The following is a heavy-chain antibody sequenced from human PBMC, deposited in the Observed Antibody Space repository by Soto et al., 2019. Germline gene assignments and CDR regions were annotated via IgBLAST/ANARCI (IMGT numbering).Heavy chain of an antibody. J-gene: IGHJ5*02. V-gene: IGHV1-69*01. CDR2: IIPIFGTA. CDR1: GGTFSSYA. CDR3: AGSGYSSGWGEAKTWSAP. D-gene: IGHD6-19*01. Sequence: QVQLVQSGAEVKKPGSSVKVSCKASGGTFSSYAISWVRQAPGQGLEWMGGIIPIFGTANYAQKFQGRVTITADESTSTAYRELSSVRSEDTAVYYCAGSGYSSGWGEAKTWSAPGGQGTLVTVSS.